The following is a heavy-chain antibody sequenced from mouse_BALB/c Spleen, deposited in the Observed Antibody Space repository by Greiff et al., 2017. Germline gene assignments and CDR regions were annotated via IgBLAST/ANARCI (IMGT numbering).Heavy chain of an antibody. CDR1: GFNIKDTY. Sequence: VQLQQSGAELVKPGASVKLSCTASGFNIKDTYMHWVKQRPEQGLEWIGRIDPANGNTKYDPKFQGKATITADTSSNTAYLQLSSLTSEDTAVYYCAREGAYYGNSAWFAYWGQGTLVTVSA. CDR2: IDPANGNT. D-gene: IGHD2-10*01. CDR3: AREGAYYGNSAWFAY. V-gene: IGHV14-3*02. J-gene: IGHJ3*01.